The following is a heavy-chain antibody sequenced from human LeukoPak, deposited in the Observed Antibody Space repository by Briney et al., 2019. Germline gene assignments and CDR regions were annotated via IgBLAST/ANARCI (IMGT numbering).Heavy chain of an antibody. Sequence: ASVKVSCTASGYTFTGYYMHWVRQAPGQGLEWMGWMNPNSGGTNYAQKFQGRVTLTRDTSISTVHMELSRLRSDDTAVYYCARVGYSGYDPLLYGMDVWGQGTTVTVSS. V-gene: IGHV1-2*02. CDR3: ARVGYSGYDPLLYGMDV. CDR2: MNPNSGGT. J-gene: IGHJ6*02. D-gene: IGHD5-12*01. CDR1: GYTFTGYY.